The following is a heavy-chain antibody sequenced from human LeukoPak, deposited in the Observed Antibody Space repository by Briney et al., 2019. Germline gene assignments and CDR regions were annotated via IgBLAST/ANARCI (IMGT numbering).Heavy chain of an antibody. CDR2: IYYSGST. V-gene: IGHV4-59*01. D-gene: IGHD3-3*01. J-gene: IGHJ6*02. Sequence: SSETLSLTCTVSGGSISSYYWSWIRQPPGKGLEWIGYIYYSGSTNYNPSLKSRVTISVDTSKNQFSLKLSSVTAADTAVYYCARSQGDFWSGYYYYYGMDVWGQGTTVIVSS. CDR1: GGSISSYY. CDR3: ARSQGDFWSGYYYYYGMDV.